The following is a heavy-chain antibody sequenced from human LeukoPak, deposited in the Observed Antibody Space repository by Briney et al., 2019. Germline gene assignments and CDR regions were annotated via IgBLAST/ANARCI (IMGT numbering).Heavy chain of an antibody. CDR3: ARDQGGWPLYGMDV. D-gene: IGHD6-19*01. CDR1: GFTFSSYA. CDR2: ISYDGSNK. J-gene: IGHJ6*02. Sequence: PGGSLRLSCAASGFTFSSYAMHWVRQAPGKGLEWVAVISYDGSNKYYADSVKGRFTISRDNSKNTLYLQMNSLRAEDTAVYYCARDQGGWPLYGMDVWGQGTMVTVSS. V-gene: IGHV3-30-3*01.